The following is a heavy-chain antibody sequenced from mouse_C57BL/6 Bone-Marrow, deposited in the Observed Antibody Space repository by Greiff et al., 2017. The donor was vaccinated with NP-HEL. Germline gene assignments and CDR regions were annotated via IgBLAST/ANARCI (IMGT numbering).Heavy chain of an antibody. V-gene: IGHV1-81*01. CDR1: GYTFTSYG. CDR2: IYPRSGNT. J-gene: IGHJ4*01. Sequence: QVQLQQSGAELARPGAPVKLSCKASGYTFTSYGISWVKQRTGQGLEWIGEIYPRSGNTYYNEKFKGKATLTADKSSSTAYMELRSLTSEDSAVYFCARRDDGYYVYAMDYWGQGTSVTVSS. CDR3: ARRDDGYYVYAMDY. D-gene: IGHD2-3*01.